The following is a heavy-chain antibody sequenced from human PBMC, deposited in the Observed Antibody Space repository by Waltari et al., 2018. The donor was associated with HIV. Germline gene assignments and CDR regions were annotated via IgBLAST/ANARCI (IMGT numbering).Heavy chain of an antibody. CDR3: ATSRTFDY. J-gene: IGHJ4*02. CDR2: IKQDGGEK. CDR1: GFTFSSYW. Sequence: EVQLVESGGGLVQPGGSLRLSCAASGFTFSSYWMSWVRQAPGKGLEGVANIKQDGGEKDCVESVKGRFAISRDNAQNSLYLQMNNLRAEDTAVYFCATSRTFDYWGQGTLVTVSS. V-gene: IGHV3-7*02. D-gene: IGHD2-2*01.